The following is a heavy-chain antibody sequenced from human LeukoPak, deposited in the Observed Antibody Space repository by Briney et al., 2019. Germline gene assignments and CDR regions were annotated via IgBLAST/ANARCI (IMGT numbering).Heavy chain of an antibody. Sequence: PGGSLRLSCAASGFTVSSNYMSWVRQAPGKGLEWVSLIYSGGDRYYADSVKGRFTISRDNSKSTLYLQMDSLRPEDTAVYYCATRYCSSASCYYRGAFDIWGQGTMVTVSS. CDR1: GFTVSSNY. CDR2: IYSGGDR. CDR3: ATRYCSSASCYYRGAFDI. D-gene: IGHD2-2*01. J-gene: IGHJ3*02. V-gene: IGHV3-66*02.